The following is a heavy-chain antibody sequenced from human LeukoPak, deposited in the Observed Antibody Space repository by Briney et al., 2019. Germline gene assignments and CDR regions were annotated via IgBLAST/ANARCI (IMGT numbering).Heavy chain of an antibody. V-gene: IGHV1-18*01. CDR3: ARVAGIAAAGTRLWFDP. CDR1: GYTFSTYG. Sequence: VASVKVSCKASGYTFSTYGITWVRQAPGQGLEWMGWISIYSGNTNYAQKFQGRVTMTTDTSTDTAYMQLRSLRSDDTAVYYCARVAGIAAAGTRLWFDPWGQGTLVTVSS. CDR2: ISIYSGNT. D-gene: IGHD6-13*01. J-gene: IGHJ5*02.